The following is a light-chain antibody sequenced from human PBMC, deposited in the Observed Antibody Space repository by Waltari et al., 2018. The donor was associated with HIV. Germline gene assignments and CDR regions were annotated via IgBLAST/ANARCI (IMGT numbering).Light chain of an antibody. Sequence: DIQMTQSPSSLSASVGDRVTITCRASQSISTYLNWYQQKPGKVPKLLIYGASSLHSGVPSRFSGSGSGTDFTLTISSLLPEDFATYYCQQSYSTLFTFGPGTKVDIK. CDR1: QSISTY. V-gene: IGKV1-39*01. CDR3: QQSYSTLFT. J-gene: IGKJ3*01. CDR2: GAS.